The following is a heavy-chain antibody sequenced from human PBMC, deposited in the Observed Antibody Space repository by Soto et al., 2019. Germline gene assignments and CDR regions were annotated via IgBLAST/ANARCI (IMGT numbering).Heavy chain of an antibody. CDR3: ARVSGDFCSDSNSHGFDI. J-gene: IGHJ3*02. V-gene: IGHV4-31*03. D-gene: IGHD3-3*01. CDR1: GGSISSGGYY. Sequence: TLSFTCTVSGGSISSGGYYWSWIRQHPGKGMEWMGYIYYSWSTDYNPSLKSRVTISVDTSKNQYFLKLSSVTAADTAVYYCARVSGDFCSDSNSHGFDIWRQGTKVTVSS. CDR2: IYYSWST.